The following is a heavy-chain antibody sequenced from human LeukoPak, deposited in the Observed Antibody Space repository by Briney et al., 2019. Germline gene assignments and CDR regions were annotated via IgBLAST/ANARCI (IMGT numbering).Heavy chain of an antibody. CDR3: ARGGGNLRPYGSGFPINYYYMDV. CDR1: GYTFTSYY. V-gene: IGHV1-2*02. Sequence: ASVKVSCKASGYTFTSYYMHWVRQAPGQGLEWMGWINPNSGGTNYAQKFQGRVTMTRDTSISTAYMELSRLRSDDTAVYYCARGGGNLRPYGSGFPINYYYMDVWGKGTTVTISS. CDR2: INPNSGGT. D-gene: IGHD3-10*01. J-gene: IGHJ6*03.